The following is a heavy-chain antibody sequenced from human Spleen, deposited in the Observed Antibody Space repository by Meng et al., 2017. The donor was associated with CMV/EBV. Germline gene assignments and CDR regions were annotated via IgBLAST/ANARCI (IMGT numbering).Heavy chain of an antibody. CDR1: GGSFSGYS. V-gene: IGHV4-34*01. J-gene: IGHJ6*02. Sequence: SETLSLTCAVYGGSFSGYSWCWIRQPPGKGLEWLGSIYHSGSTYYNPSLKSRLTISVDTSRNQLSLKLSSVTAADTAVYYCARDVRGLTRYYYFGMDVWGQGTTVTVSS. D-gene: IGHD3-10*01. CDR3: ARDVRGLTRYYYFGMDV. CDR2: IYHSGST.